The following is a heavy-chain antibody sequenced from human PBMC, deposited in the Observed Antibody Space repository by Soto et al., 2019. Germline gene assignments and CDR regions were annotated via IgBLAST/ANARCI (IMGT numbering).Heavy chain of an antibody. CDR1: GGSISSYY. CDR2: IYYSGST. CDR3: ARVLWFGELEGGEEKMDV. Sequence: SETLSLTCTVSGGSISSYYWSWIRQPPGKGLEWIGYIYYSGSTNYNPSLKSRVTISVDTSKNQFSLKLSSVTAADTAVYYCARVLWFGELEGGEEKMDVWGKGTTVTVSS. V-gene: IGHV4-59*01. J-gene: IGHJ6*04. D-gene: IGHD3-10*01.